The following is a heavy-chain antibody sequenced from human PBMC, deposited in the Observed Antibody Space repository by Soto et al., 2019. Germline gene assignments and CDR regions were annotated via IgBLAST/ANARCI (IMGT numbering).Heavy chain of an antibody. Sequence: GGSLRLSCTASGFTFGDYAMSWFRQAPGKGLEWVGFIRSKAYGGTTEYAASVKGRFTISRDDSKSIAYLQMNSLKTEDTAVYYCTRVDYYDSSGYYSLNYFDYWGQGTLVTVSS. CDR2: IRSKAYGGTT. J-gene: IGHJ4*02. CDR3: TRVDYYDSSGYYSLNYFDY. D-gene: IGHD3-22*01. CDR1: GFTFGDYA. V-gene: IGHV3-49*03.